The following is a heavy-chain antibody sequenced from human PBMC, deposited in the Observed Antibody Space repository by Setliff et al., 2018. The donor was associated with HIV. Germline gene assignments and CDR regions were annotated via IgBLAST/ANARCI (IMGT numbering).Heavy chain of an antibody. CDR3: ARVVPREVAPGGFDI. Sequence: SETLSLTCTVSGASFSAYYWSWIRQPPGKGLEWIGEIFHSGSTTYSPSLKSRVTISVDTSKNQFSLKLTSVTAADTAVYFCARVVPREVAPGGFDIWGQGTMVTVSS. CDR2: IFHSGST. D-gene: IGHD5-12*01. V-gene: IGHV4-34*12. J-gene: IGHJ3*02. CDR1: GASFSAYY.